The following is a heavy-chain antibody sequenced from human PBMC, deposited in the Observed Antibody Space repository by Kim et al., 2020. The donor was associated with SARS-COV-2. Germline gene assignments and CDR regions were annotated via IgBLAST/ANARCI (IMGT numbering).Heavy chain of an antibody. CDR3: AREDTMIAAFDP. V-gene: IGHV3-74*01. D-gene: IGHD3-22*01. Sequence: GGSLRLSCAASGFTFSSYWMHWVRQAPGKGLVWVSRINSDGSSTSYADSVKGRFTISRDNAKNTLYLQMNSLRAEDTAVYYCAREDTMIAAFDPWGQGTLVTVSS. J-gene: IGHJ5*02. CDR1: GFTFSSYW. CDR2: INSDGSST.